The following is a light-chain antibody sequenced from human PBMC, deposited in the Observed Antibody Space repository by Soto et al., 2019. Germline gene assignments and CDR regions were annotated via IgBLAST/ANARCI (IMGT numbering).Light chain of an antibody. J-gene: IGLJ2*01. V-gene: IGLV6-57*02. CDR1: SGSIASNY. CDR2: EDN. CDR3: QSYDSSNVV. Sequence: NFMLTQPHSVSESTGRTVTISCTGSSGSIASNYVQWYQQRPGSAPTTVIYEDNQRPSGVPDRFSGSIDSSSNSASLTISGLKTEDQADYYCQSYDSSNVVFGGGTKVTVL.